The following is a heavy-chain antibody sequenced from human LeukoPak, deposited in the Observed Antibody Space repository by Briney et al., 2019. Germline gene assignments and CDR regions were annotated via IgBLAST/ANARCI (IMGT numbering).Heavy chain of an antibody. Sequence: GGSLTLSCAASGFTFSDYHMSWIRAPPGTGREWVSDISSTSIYTTYADSVKSRFTISRDNAKNSLYLQMNSLSAEDTAVYYCAREDVYSSSWYSDYWGQGTLVTVSS. D-gene: IGHD6-13*01. V-gene: IGHV3-11*05. CDR3: AREDVYSSSWYSDY. CDR1: GFTFSDYH. J-gene: IGHJ4*02. CDR2: ISSTSIYT.